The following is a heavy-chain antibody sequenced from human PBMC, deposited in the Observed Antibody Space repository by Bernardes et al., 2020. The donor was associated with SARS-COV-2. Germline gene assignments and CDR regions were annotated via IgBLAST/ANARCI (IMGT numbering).Heavy chain of an antibody. CDR3: ARLLNSFFYGMDV. CDR1: GFDLSQHS. Sequence: GGSLRLSCVASGFDLSQHSMNWVRQAPGKGLEWISYISSGSSLIYYADSVKGRFTISRDNAKNSLYLRMNSLRDEDTAVYYCARLLNSFFYGMDVWGRGTTVTVSS. CDR2: ISSGSSLI. V-gene: IGHV3-48*02. D-gene: IGHD2-21*01. J-gene: IGHJ6*02.